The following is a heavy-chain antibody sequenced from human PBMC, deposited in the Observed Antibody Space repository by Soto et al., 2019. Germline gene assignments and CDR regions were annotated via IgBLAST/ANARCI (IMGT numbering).Heavy chain of an antibody. V-gene: IGHV3-23*01. CDR2: ISGRGEST. D-gene: IGHD4-17*01. CDR3: AKGLQMTTVTYDY. J-gene: IGHJ4*02. Sequence: EVQLLESGGGLVQPGGSLRLSCAASGFTFSSYAMSWVRQAPGKGLEWVSTISGRGESTFYADSVKGRFSISRDNSKNTLYLQMNRLRVEDTAVYFCAKGLQMTTVTYDYWGKGTLVTVSS. CDR1: GFTFSSYA.